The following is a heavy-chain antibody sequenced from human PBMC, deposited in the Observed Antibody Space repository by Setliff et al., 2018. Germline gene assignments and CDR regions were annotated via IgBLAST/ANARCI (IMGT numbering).Heavy chain of an antibody. V-gene: IGHV1-46*01. CDR2: VNPGGGSS. CDR1: GYTFTSYY. Sequence: ASVKVSCKASGYTFTSYYMHWVRQAPGQGLEWMGVVNPGGGSSTSTQRFQGRVTMTRDTSTNTAYMELNSLTSNDTAVYYCARAGLAAAGRKGVFDHWGQGTLVTVS. D-gene: IGHD6-13*01. CDR3: ARAGLAAAGRKGVFDH. J-gene: IGHJ4*02.